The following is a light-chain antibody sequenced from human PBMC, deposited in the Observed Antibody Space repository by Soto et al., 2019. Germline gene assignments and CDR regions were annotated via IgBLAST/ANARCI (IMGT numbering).Light chain of an antibody. CDR2: DVS. V-gene: IGLV2-11*01. CDR1: SSDVGAYNY. Sequence: QSALTQPRSVSASPGQSVTISCTGTSSDVGAYNYISWYQQHPGKVPRLMIYDVSERPSGVPDRFSGSKSGNTASLTISGLQAEDEADYYCWSFAGTVYVFGPGTKLTVL. CDR3: WSFAGTVYV. J-gene: IGLJ1*01.